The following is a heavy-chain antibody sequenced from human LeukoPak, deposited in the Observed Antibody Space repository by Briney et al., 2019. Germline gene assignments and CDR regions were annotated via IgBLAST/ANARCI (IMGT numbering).Heavy chain of an antibody. CDR2: IYYSGST. Sequence: SETLSLTCTVSGGSISSYYWSWIRQPPGKGLEWIGYIYYSGSTNHNPSLKSRVTISVDTSKNQFSLKLSSVTAADTAVYYCARVTDSSGYYYARDYAFDIWGQGTMVTVSS. CDR3: ARVTDSSGYYYARDYAFDI. D-gene: IGHD3-22*01. CDR1: GGSISSYY. J-gene: IGHJ3*02. V-gene: IGHV4-59*12.